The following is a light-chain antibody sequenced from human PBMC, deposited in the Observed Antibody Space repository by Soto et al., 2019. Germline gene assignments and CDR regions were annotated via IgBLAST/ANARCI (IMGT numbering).Light chain of an antibody. CDR1: QSVSTSY. CDR2: STS. CDR3: QQYVGSPPYT. J-gene: IGKJ2*01. V-gene: IGKV3-20*01. Sequence: EIVLTQSPGTLSLSPGERATLSCRASQSVSTSYLAWYQQKPGQAPRLLIYSTSSRATGIPDRFSGSGSGTDFTLNISRLEAEDIAVYYCQQYVGSPPYTFGQGTKLEIK.